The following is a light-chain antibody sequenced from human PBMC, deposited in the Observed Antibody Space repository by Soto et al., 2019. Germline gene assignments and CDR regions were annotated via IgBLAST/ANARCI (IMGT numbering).Light chain of an antibody. J-gene: IGKJ2*01. V-gene: IGKV1-5*01. CDR3: QQYDSYSGYT. CDR2: DAS. CDR1: QSISSW. Sequence: DLQMTQSPSTLSASVGDRVTITCRASQSISSWLAWYQQKPGKAPKFLIYDASSLESGVPSRFSGSGSGTEFTLTSSSLQPDDFATYYCQQYDSYSGYTFGQGTKLEIK.